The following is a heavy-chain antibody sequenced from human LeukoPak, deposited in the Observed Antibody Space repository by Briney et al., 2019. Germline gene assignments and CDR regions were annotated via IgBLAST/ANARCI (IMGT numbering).Heavy chain of an antibody. Sequence: SETLSLTCAVYGGSFSHYYWGWIRQPPGKGLEWIGSIYYSGSTYYNPSLKSRVTISVDTSKNQFSLKLSSVTAADTAVYYCARHWDTGYSSSLYYFDYWGQGTLVTVSS. CDR2: IYYSGST. D-gene: IGHD6-13*01. V-gene: IGHV4-39*01. CDR3: ARHWDTGYSSSLYYFDY. J-gene: IGHJ4*02. CDR1: GGSFSHYY.